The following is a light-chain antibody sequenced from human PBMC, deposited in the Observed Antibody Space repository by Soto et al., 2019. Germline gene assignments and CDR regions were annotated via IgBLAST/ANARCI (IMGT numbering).Light chain of an antibody. CDR1: EAINNNF. CDR2: GAS. Sequence: EIVLTQSPGALSVAPGEPVSLSCRASEAINNNFVAWYQQRPGQVPRLLMYGASIRVSGVPDRISGRRSGTGFILNIARVEPDDSAVYFCQQSHLSPLTFGGGTQV. J-gene: IGKJ4*01. CDR3: QQSHLSPLT. V-gene: IGKV3-20*01.